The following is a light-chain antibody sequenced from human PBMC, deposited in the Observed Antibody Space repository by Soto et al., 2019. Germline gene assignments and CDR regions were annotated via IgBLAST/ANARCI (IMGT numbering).Light chain of an antibody. J-gene: IGLJ3*02. CDR3: AAWDDGLNGWV. CDR1: SSNIGRNT. V-gene: IGLV1-44*01. Sequence: QAVVTQPPSASGTPGQRVTISCSGSSSNIGRNTVTWYQQLPGTAPKLLISNNNQRPSGVPDRFSASKSGTSASLAISGLRSEDETDYYCAAWDDGLNGWVFGGGTKLTVL. CDR2: NNN.